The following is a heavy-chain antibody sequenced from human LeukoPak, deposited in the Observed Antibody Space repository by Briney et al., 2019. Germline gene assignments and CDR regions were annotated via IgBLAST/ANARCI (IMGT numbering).Heavy chain of an antibody. CDR3: ARDRYDYVWGSYRYARSLGAFDI. V-gene: IGHV4-59*01. D-gene: IGHD3-16*02. CDR1: GGSISSYY. J-gene: IGHJ3*02. CDR2: IYYSGST. Sequence: SETLSLTCTVSGGSISSYYWSWIRQPPGKGLEWIGYIYYSGSTNYNPSLKSRVTISVDTSKNQFSLKLSSVTAADTAVYYCARDRYDYVWGSYRYARSLGAFDIWGQGTMVTVSS.